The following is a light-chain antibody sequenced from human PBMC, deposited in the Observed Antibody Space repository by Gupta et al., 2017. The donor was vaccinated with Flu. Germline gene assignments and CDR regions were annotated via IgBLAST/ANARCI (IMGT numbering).Light chain of an antibody. J-gene: IGKJ1*01. CDR2: AAS. Sequence: PSPVSASGGDTAPFTSGGSNVSGSWLAWYQQKPGQAPKLLIYAASTWHGGVPARFSGSGSGTDFSLTISRLEPEDFATYYCQHAGSSPRTFGQGTKVEIK. CDR1: NVSGSW. CDR3: QHAGSSPRT. V-gene: IGKV1-12*01.